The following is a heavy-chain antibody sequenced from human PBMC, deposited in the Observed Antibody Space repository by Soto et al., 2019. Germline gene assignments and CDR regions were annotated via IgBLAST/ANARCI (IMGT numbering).Heavy chain of an antibody. CDR2: IFSSGRT. V-gene: IGHV4-4*07. Sequence: QVRLQESGPGLLKPSETLSLTCTVSGGSINTFYWSWVRQPAGKVLEWIGRIFSSGRTSFNPSLESRVAMSVDTSKNHFSLNLSSVTAADMAVYYCAREGSYSAYNFAHGIQLWALDFWGQGALVTVSS. J-gene: IGHJ4*02. D-gene: IGHD5-12*01. CDR3: AREGSYSAYNFAHGIQLWALDF. CDR1: GGSINTFY.